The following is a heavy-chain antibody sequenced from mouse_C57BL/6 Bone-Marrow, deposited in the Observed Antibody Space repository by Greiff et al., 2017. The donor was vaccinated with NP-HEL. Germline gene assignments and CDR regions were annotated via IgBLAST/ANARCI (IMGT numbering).Heavy chain of an antibody. CDR2: LYPGRGSI. CDR3: ARHEETRYFDY. CDR1: GYTFTEYT. J-gene: IGHJ2*01. V-gene: IGHV1-62-2*01. Sequence: QVQLKQSGAELVKPGASVKLSCKASGYTFTEYTIHWVKQRPGQGLEWIGWLYPGRGSIKYNEKFKDKATLTADKSSSTVYMELSRLTSEYAAVYFCARHEETRYFDYWGQGTTLTVSS.